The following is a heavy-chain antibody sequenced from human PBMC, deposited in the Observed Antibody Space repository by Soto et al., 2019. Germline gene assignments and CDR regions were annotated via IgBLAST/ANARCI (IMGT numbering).Heavy chain of an antibody. J-gene: IGHJ6*01. CDR1: GFTFSSYA. Sequence: QPGGTLGISCAASGFTFSSYAMHWVRQAPGKGLEWVAVISYDGSNXYYXDSXXXXFTISRDNSXNTLYLQMNSLRAEDTAVYYCFIGLSNSSYYYG. V-gene: IGHV3-30-3*01. CDR3: FIGLSNSSYYYG. CDR2: ISYDGSNX. D-gene: IGHD1-26*01.